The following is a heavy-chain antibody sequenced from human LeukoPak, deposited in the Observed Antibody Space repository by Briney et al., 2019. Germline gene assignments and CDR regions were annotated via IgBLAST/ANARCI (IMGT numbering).Heavy chain of an antibody. J-gene: IGHJ4*02. Sequence: PSETLSLTCTVSGGSISSYYWSWIRQPPGKGLEWIGYIYYSGSTNYNPSLKSRITIAVDTSKNQSSLKLSSVTAADTAVYYCARENHDSSLDYWGQGTLVTVSS. CDR2: IYYSGST. V-gene: IGHV4-59*01. CDR3: ARENHDSSLDY. CDR1: GGSISSYY. D-gene: IGHD3-22*01.